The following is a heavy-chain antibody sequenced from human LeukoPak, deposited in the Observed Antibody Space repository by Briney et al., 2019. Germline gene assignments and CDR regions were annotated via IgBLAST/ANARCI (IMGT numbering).Heavy chain of an antibody. V-gene: IGHV3-33*08. CDR1: GFTFSSFA. D-gene: IGHD4-17*01. CDR3: ATVTTPSDH. CDR2: IRNDGTTK. Sequence: GGSLRLSCAASGFTFSSFAMHWARQAPGKGLEWVGVIRNDGTTKYYGDSVNGRVTISRDNSKNTVYLQMNSLRAEDTALYYCATVTTPSDHWGQGTLVTVSS. J-gene: IGHJ4*02.